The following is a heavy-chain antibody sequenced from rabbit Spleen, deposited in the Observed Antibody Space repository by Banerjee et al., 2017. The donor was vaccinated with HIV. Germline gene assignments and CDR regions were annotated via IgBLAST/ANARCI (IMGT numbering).Heavy chain of an antibody. V-gene: IGHV1S45*01. CDR2: IDTGSSDFA. J-gene: IGHJ6*01. CDR1: GFSDSSGWN. D-gene: IGHD1-1*01. CDR3: ARDTSSSFSSYGMDL. Sequence: QEQLVESGGGLVKPGASLTLTCRASGFSDSSGWNMCWVRQAPGKGLEWIACIDTGSSDFAYFASWAKGRFTISKTSSTTVTLQMTSLTAADTATYFCARDTSSSFSSYGMDLWGPGTLVTVS.